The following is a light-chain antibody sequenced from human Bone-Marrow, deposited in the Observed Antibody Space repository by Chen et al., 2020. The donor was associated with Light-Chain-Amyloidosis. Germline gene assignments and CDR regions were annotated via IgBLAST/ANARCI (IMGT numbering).Light chain of an antibody. CDR1: QTISSNY. CDR3: QQYGTSPLT. V-gene: IGKV3-20*01. J-gene: IGKJ4*01. Sequence: EIVLTQSPGTLSLSPGEGANLSCRASQTISSNYLTWYQQKFGQAPRLLIYGSSSRATGIPDRFSGSRPGTDFTLTINRLEPEDFAMYYCQQYGTSPLTFGGGTKVEIE. CDR2: GSS.